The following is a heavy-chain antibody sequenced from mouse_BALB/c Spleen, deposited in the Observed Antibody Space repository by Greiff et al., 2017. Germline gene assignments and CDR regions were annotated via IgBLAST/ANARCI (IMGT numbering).Heavy chain of an antibody. CDR1: GFNIKDTY. CDR3: ALPGRSYGWFAY. V-gene: IGHV14-3*02. D-gene: IGHD1-1*01. Sequence: VQLQQSGAELVKPGASVKLSCTASGFNIKDTYMNWVKQRPEQGLEWIGRIDPANGNTKYDPKFQGKATITEDTSSNTAYLQLSSLTSEDTAVYYCALPGRSYGWFAYWGQGTLVTVSA. J-gene: IGHJ3*01. CDR2: IDPANGNT.